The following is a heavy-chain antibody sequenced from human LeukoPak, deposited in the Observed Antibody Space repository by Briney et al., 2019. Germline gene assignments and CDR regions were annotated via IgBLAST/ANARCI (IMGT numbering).Heavy chain of an antibody. V-gene: IGHV3-23*01. J-gene: IGHJ4*02. Sequence: GGSLRLSCAASGFTFTSYAMSWVRQAPGKGLEWVSAISGSGGSTYYADSVKGRFTISRDNSKNTLYLQMNSLRPEDTAVYYCARAEYTTSPRIDYWGQGTLVTVSS. CDR1: GFTFTSYA. D-gene: IGHD6-6*01. CDR3: ARAEYTTSPRIDY. CDR2: ISGSGGST.